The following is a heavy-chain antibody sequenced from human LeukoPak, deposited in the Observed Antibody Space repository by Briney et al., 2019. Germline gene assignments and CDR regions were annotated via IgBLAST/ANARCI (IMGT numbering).Heavy chain of an antibody. CDR3: ARDYPLLYYYYGMDV. V-gene: IGHV1-2*02. Sequence: ASVKVSCKASGYTFTGYHMHWVRQAPGQGLEWMGWINPNSGGTNYAQKFQGRVTMTRDTSISTAYMELSRLRSDDTAVYYCARDYPLLYYYYGMDVWGQGTTVTVSS. CDR1: GYTFTGYH. J-gene: IGHJ6*02. D-gene: IGHD2-15*01. CDR2: INPNSGGT.